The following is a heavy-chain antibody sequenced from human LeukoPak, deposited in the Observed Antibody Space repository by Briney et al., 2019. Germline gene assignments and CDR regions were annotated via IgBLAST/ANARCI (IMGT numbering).Heavy chain of an antibody. CDR1: GGSISTFY. Sequence: SDTLSLTCTVSGGSISTFYWSWMRQPPGKGLEWIGYVYYTGSTTYNPSLKSRVTISVDTSKNQFSLNLSSVTAADTAVYYCARRNLLTGYYYFDYWGQGTLVTVSS. CDR2: VYYTGST. J-gene: IGHJ4*02. V-gene: IGHV4-59*08. CDR3: ARRNLLTGYYYFDY. D-gene: IGHD3-9*01.